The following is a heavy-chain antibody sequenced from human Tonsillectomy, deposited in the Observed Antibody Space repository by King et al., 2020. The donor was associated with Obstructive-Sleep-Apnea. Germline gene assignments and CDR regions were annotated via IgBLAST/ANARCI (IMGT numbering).Heavy chain of an antibody. D-gene: IGHD3-10*01. CDR2: ISYSGST. J-gene: IGHJ3*02. CDR3: ARDGSGSSGAFDI. CDR1: GCSISSCSYY. Sequence: QLQESGPGLVKPSQTLSLTCTVSGCSISSCSYYWSWIRQHPGKGLEWIGYISYSGSTYYNPSLKSRFTISVDTSKNQFSLKLTSVTAADTAVYYCARDGSGSSGAFDIWGQGTVVTVSS. V-gene: IGHV4-31*03.